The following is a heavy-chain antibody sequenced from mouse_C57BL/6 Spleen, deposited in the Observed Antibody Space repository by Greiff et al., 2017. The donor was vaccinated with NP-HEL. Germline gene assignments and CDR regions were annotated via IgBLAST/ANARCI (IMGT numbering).Heavy chain of an antibody. D-gene: IGHD2-5*01. Sequence: VQLQQPGAELVRPGTSVKLSCKASGYTFTSYWMHWVKQRPGQGLEWIGVIDPSDSYTNYNQKFKGKATLTVDTSSSTAYMQLSSLTSEDSAVYYCARERAYSNYVDYWGQGTTLTVSS. CDR2: IDPSDSYT. J-gene: IGHJ2*01. V-gene: IGHV1-59*01. CDR1: GYTFTSYW. CDR3: ARERAYSNYVDY.